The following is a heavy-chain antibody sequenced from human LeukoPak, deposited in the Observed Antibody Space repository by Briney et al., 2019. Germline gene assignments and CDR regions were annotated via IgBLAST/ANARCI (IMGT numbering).Heavy chain of an antibody. Sequence: PGGALRLSCAASGFTFDDYAMHWVRQAPGKGLEWVSVIYSGGSTYYADSVKGRFTISRDNSKNTLYLQMNSLRAEDTAVYYCASVAAVSDAFDIWGQGTMVTVSS. CDR3: ASVAAVSDAFDI. D-gene: IGHD6-13*01. CDR2: IYSGGST. V-gene: IGHV3-53*01. J-gene: IGHJ3*02. CDR1: GFTFDDYA.